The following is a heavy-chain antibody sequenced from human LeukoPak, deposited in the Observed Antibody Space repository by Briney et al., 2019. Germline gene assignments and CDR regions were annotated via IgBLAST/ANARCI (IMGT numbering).Heavy chain of an antibody. CDR3: TRFTVLSYGDYYFDY. V-gene: IGHV3-49*03. D-gene: IGHD5-18*01. CDR2: IRSKAYGGTT. J-gene: IGHJ4*02. Sequence: GGSLRLSCTASGFTFGDYAMSWFRQAPGKGLEWVGFIRSKAYGGTTEYAASVKGRITISRDDSKSIAYLQMNSLKTEDTAVYYCTRFTVLSYGDYYFDYWGQGTLVTVSS. CDR1: GFTFGDYA.